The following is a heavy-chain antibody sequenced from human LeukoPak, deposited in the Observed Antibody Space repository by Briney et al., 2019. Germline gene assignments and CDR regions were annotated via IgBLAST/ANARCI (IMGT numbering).Heavy chain of an antibody. Sequence: GGSLRLSCAASGFTFSSYSMNWVRQAPGKGLEWVSYISSSSSTIYYADSVKGRFTISRDNSKNTLYLQMNSLRAEETSVYYCAKDLARHMIGHAFDIWGQGTMVTVSS. J-gene: IGHJ3*02. V-gene: IGHV3-48*01. CDR2: ISSSSSTI. CDR1: GFTFSSYS. D-gene: IGHD3-22*01. CDR3: AKDLARHMIGHAFDI.